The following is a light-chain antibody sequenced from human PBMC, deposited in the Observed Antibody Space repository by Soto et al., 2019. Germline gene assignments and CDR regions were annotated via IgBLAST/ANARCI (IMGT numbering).Light chain of an antibody. CDR2: DAS. CDR3: QQYDNRPFT. J-gene: IGKJ3*01. V-gene: IGKV1-33*01. Sequence: DIQMTQSPSSLSASVGDRVSFTCQASQDISKFLNWYQHKPGQAPSLLIYDASKSQFGVPSRLSGSGSGTDFTFTISSLQPEDNATYYCQQYDNRPFTFGPGTKVDIK. CDR1: QDISKF.